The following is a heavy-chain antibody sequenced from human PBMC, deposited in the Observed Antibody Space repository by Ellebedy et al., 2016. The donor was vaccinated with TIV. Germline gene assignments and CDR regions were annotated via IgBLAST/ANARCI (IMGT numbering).Heavy chain of an antibody. D-gene: IGHD1-7*01. V-gene: IGHV3-23*01. CDR3: AKLPVAYNWNYADDY. J-gene: IGHJ4*02. CDR1: GFTFDNFA. CDR2: ITGSGDRT. Sequence: GESLKISCATSGFTFDNFAMRWFRQAPGKGLEWVSAITGSGDRTFYADSVKGRFTVSRDTSKNTLYLQMNSLRAEDTAIYYCAKLPVAYNWNYADDYWGQGTLVTVSS.